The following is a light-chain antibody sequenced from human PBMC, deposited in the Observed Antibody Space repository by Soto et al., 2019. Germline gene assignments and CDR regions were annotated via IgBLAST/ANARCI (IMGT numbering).Light chain of an antibody. CDR1: RSVSTY. CDR3: KQSYNTRYT. CDR2: SAS. V-gene: IGKV1-39*01. Sequence: DIQMTQSPFSLSASVGDRVTITCRSSRSVSTYLHWYQQKPGKAPKLLIYSASILQSGVPSRFSGSGSGTDFTLAISGLQDEDFATYYCKQSYNTRYTFGQGTKLEMK. J-gene: IGKJ2*01.